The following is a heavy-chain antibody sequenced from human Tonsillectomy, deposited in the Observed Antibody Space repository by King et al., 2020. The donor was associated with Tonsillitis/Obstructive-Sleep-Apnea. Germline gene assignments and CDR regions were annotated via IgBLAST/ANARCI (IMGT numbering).Heavy chain of an antibody. V-gene: IGHV4-39*01. Sequence: LQLQESGPGLVKPSETLSLKCTVSGGSISSVSYYWGWIRQPPGKGLEWIGSIYYTGSSYYNPSLKSRVTMSVDTSQNQFSLKLTSVTAADTAVYYCARGRSWYYNWFDPWGQGTLVTVSS. CDR1: GGSISSVSYY. CDR3: ARGRSWYYNWFDP. CDR2: IYYTGSS. J-gene: IGHJ5*02. D-gene: IGHD6-13*01.